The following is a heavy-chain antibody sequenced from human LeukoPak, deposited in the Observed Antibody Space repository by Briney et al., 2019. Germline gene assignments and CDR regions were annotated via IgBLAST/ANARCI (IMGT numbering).Heavy chain of an antibody. Sequence: SETLSLTCTVSGGSISNYYWSWIRQPPGKGLEWIGYMYYSGSNSYNPSLKSRVTISVDTSKNQFSLKLSSVTAADTAVYYCARHTPFGTTGTTFDYWGQGILVTVSS. CDR1: GGSISNYY. CDR2: MYYSGSN. J-gene: IGHJ4*02. V-gene: IGHV4-59*08. D-gene: IGHD1-1*01. CDR3: ARHTPFGTTGTTFDY.